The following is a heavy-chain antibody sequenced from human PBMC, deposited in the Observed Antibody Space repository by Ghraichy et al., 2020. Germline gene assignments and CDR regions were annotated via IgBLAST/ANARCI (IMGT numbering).Heavy chain of an antibody. Sequence: SETLSLTCTVSGGSISSGGYYWSWIRQHPGKGLEWIGYIYYSGSTYYNPSLKSRVTISVDTSKNQFSLKLSSVTAADTAVYYCARSTCSGGSCYSAPWGQGTLVTVSS. V-gene: IGHV4-31*03. D-gene: IGHD2-15*01. CDR1: GGSISSGGYY. J-gene: IGHJ5*02. CDR2: IYYSGST. CDR3: ARSTCSGGSCYSAP.